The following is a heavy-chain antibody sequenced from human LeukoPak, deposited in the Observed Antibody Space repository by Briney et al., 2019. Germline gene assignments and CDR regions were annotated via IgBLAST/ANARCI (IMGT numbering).Heavy chain of an antibody. J-gene: IGHJ4*02. D-gene: IGHD5-12*01. Sequence: SETLSLTCTASGGTIRSYYLSWIRQPAGKGLEWIGRIYTSGSTNYNPSLKSRFTMSVDNSKNQFSLKMSSVTAADTAVYYCASSMVATHFDYWGQGALVTVSS. CDR2: IYTSGST. CDR1: GGTIRSYY. V-gene: IGHV4-4*07. CDR3: ASSMVATHFDY.